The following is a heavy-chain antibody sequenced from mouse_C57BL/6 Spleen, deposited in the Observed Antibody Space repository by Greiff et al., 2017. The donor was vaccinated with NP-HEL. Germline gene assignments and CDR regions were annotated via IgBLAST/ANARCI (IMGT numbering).Heavy chain of an antibody. V-gene: IGHV10-1*01. J-gene: IGHJ1*03. D-gene: IGHD1-1*01. CDR2: IRSKSNNYAT. Sequence: GGGLVQPKGSLKLSCAASGFSFNTYAMNWVRQAPGKGLEWVARIRSKSNNYATYYADSVKDRFTISRDDSESMLYLQMNNLKTEDTAMYYCVRPYGSYWYFDVWGTGTTVTVSS. CDR3: VRPYGSYWYFDV. CDR1: GFSFNTYA.